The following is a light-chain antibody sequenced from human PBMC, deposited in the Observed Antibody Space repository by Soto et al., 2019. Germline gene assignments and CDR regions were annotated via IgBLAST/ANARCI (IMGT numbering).Light chain of an antibody. CDR2: LGS. J-gene: IGKJ1*01. Sequence: AQSPLSLRGNPGELASISCVASEILLHSNGYNYLDWYLQKPGQSPQLLIYLGSNRVCGVPDRFSGSGSGTDFTLKISRVEAEDVGVYYCMQALQTPAFGQGTKVDIK. V-gene: IGKV2-28*01. CDR3: MQALQTPA. CDR1: EILLHSNGYNY.